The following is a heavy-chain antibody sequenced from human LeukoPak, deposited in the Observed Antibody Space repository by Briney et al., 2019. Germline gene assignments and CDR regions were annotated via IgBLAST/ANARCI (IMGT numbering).Heavy chain of an antibody. D-gene: IGHD6-13*01. V-gene: IGHV3-23*01. CDR3: ASDGGAAAGTLDY. J-gene: IGHJ4*02. CDR1: GFTFSSYA. CDR2: ISGRCGST. Sequence: GGSLRLSCAASGFTFSSYAMSWVRQAPGKGLEWVSAISGRCGSTYYADSVKGRFTISRDNSKNTLYLQMNSLRAEDTAVYYCASDGGAAAGTLDYWGQGTLVTVSS.